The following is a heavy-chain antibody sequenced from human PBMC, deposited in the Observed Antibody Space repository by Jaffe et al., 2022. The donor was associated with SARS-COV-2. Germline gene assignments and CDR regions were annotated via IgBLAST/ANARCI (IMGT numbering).Heavy chain of an antibody. J-gene: IGHJ4*02. V-gene: IGHV4-59*01. CDR1: GGSISSYY. CDR2: IYYSGST. Sequence: QVQLQESGPGLVKPSETLSLTCTVSGGSISSYYWSWIRQPPGKGLEWIGYIYYSGSTNYNPSLKSRVTISVDTSKNQFSLKLSSVTAADTAVYYCARGPPGYSGYDLSDWGQGTLVTVSS. D-gene: IGHD5-12*01. CDR3: ARGPPGYSGYDLSD.